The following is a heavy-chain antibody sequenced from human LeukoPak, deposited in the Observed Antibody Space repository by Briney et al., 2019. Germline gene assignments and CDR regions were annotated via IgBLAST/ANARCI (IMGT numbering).Heavy chain of an antibody. V-gene: IGHV3-33*01. J-gene: IGHJ3*02. CDR2: IWYEVTNK. CDR3: ARDRSLVAAIRDGFDI. D-gene: IGHD5-12*01. Sequence: GRSLRPSCAVSAFTLTNYGMHWDRQAQGNGMEWVAVIWYEVTNKYHADSVTGRFTISRDNSKHTMYMQRDRLRTEDPAMSFRARDRSLVAAIRDGFDIWGQGTMVTVSS. CDR1: AFTLTNYG.